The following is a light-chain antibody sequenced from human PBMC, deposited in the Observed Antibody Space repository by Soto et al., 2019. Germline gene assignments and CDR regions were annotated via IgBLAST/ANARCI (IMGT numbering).Light chain of an antibody. CDR3: LQDYNYPWT. J-gene: IGKJ1*01. CDR1: QGIRDD. Sequence: AIQMTQSPSSLSASVGNSATITCRASQGIRDDLGWYQQKPGKAPKLLIYSASSLQSGVPSRFSGSGSGTDFTLTISSLQPEDFATYYCLQDYNYPWTFGQGTKVDIK. V-gene: IGKV1-6*01. CDR2: SAS.